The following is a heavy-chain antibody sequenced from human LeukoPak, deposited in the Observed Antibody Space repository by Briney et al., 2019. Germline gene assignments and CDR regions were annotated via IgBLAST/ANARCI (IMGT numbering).Heavy chain of an antibody. V-gene: IGHV1-69*04. J-gene: IGHJ4*02. Sequence: ASVKVSCKASGGTFSSYAISWVRQAPGQGLEWMGRIIPILGIANYAQKFQGRVKITADKSTSTAYMELSSLRSEDTAVYYCARDYDSSGYYYGEPPLDYWGQGTLVTVSS. D-gene: IGHD3-22*01. CDR1: GGTFSSYA. CDR2: IIPILGIA. CDR3: ARDYDSSGYYYGEPPLDY.